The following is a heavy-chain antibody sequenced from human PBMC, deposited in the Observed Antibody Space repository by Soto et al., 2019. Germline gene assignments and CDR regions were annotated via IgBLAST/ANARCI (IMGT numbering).Heavy chain of an antibody. D-gene: IGHD3-10*01. J-gene: IGHJ4*02. CDR1: GYTFTTYA. CDR2: INADNGNT. Sequence: ASVKVSCKASGYTFTTYAMHWVRQAPGQGLEWMGWINADNGNTKYSQKFQGRVTITRDTSASTAYMELSSLRSEDTAVYYCARSRITMLRGVTYYFDYWGQRTLVTVSS. V-gene: IGHV1-3*01. CDR3: ARSRITMLRGVTYYFDY.